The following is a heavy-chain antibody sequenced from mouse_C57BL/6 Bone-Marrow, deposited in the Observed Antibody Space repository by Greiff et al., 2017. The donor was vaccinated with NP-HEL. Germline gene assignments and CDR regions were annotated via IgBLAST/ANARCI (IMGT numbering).Heavy chain of an antibody. CDR1: GFTFSDYY. D-gene: IGHD2-4*01. Sequence: DVMLVESGGGLVQPGGSLKLSCAASGFTFSDYYMYWVRQTPEKRLEWVAYISNGGGSTYYPDTVKGRFTISRDNAKNTLYLQMSRLKSEDTAMYYCARQGDYGAWFAYWGQGTLVTVSA. V-gene: IGHV5-12*01. CDR2: ISNGGGST. CDR3: ARQGDYGAWFAY. J-gene: IGHJ3*01.